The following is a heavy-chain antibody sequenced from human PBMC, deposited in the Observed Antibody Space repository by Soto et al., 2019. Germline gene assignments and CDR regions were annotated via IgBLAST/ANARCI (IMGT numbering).Heavy chain of an antibody. CDR1: GYTFTSYD. CDR2: MNPNSGNT. CDR3: ARGITIFGVVPG. D-gene: IGHD3-3*01. Sequence: ASVKVSCKASGYTFTSYDINWVRQAIGQGLEWMGWMNPNSGNTGYEQKFQGRVTMTRNTSISTDYMELSSLRSEDTDVYYCARGITIFGVVPGWGQGTLVTVSS. V-gene: IGHV1-8*01. J-gene: IGHJ4*02.